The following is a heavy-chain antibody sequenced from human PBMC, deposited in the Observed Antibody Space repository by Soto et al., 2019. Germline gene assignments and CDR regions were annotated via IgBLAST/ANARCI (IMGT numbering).Heavy chain of an antibody. CDR2: VTATAESA. Sequence: GGSLRLCCTPFGFNFDAYAMSWVRQAPGKGLELVSAVTATAESAYYTDSVRGRFTISRDNSKNTLYLQMNSLRAEDTAVYYCARDGGDSYYDFWSGSYGMDVWGQWTTVTVSS. CDR3: ARDGGDSYYDFWSGSYGMDV. D-gene: IGHD3-3*01. V-gene: IGHV3-23*01. J-gene: IGHJ6*02. CDR1: GFNFDAYA.